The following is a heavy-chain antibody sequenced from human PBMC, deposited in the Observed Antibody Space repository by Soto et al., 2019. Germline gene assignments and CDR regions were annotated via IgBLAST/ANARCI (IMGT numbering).Heavy chain of an antibody. CDR1: GFPFSDYY. CDR2: ISRASSTI. V-gene: IGHV3-11*01. D-gene: IGHD6-13*01. CDR3: ARAMYRSKTAFDC. J-gene: IGHJ4*02. Sequence: QVQLVESGGGLVKPGGSLRLSCVASGFPFSDYYMRWFRQAPGKGLEGVSYISRASSTISYSPSVKGRLTLSRDSAKHSVYLQMNSLRAEDTAVYYWARAMYRSKTAFDCWGQGTLVTVSS.